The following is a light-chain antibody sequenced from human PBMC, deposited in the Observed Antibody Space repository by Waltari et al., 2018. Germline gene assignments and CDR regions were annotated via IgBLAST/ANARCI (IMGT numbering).Light chain of an antibody. Sequence: SYELTQPPSVSVSPGQAARITCSGDALPSKHANWYQQNSGQTPVLVIYEDSKRPSGILKRISRSSTGTMATLTMSGTQVVDEADDCCYSTDDSGSRGVFGRGT. CDR3: YSTDDSGSRGV. CDR2: EDS. J-gene: IGLJ1*01. CDR1: ALPSKH. V-gene: IGLV3-10*01.